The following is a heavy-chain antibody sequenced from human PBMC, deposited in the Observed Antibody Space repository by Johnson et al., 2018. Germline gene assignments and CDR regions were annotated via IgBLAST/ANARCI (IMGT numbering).Heavy chain of an antibody. CDR1: GFTVSTNY. CDR2: IYSGGST. D-gene: IGHD3-22*01. J-gene: IGHJ1*01. Sequence: VQLVESGGNLVQXGGSLRLSCAASGFTVSTNYMSWVRQAPGKGLEWVSVIYSGGSTNYEDSVKGRFTISRDNSKNTLYLQMNSLRAEDTAVYYCAREDISGYYFRHWGQGTLVTVSS. V-gene: IGHV3-66*02. CDR3: AREDISGYYFRH.